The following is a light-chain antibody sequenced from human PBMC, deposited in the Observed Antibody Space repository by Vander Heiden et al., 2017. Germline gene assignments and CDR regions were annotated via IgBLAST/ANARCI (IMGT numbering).Light chain of an antibody. Sequence: QSVLTQPPSVSAPPRQKGTSACSGSNSNVGKNYVSWYQHLPGTAPKLLIYDNNKRPSGIPDRFSGSKAGTSATLGITGLQTGDEAEYYCGTWDSSLSAGVFGGGSKLTVL. CDR2: DNN. J-gene: IGLJ2*01. CDR3: GTWDSSLSAGV. V-gene: IGLV1-51*01. CDR1: NSNVGKNY.